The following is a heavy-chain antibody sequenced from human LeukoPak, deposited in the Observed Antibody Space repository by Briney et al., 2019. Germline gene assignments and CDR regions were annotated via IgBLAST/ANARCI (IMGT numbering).Heavy chain of an antibody. J-gene: IGHJ5*02. D-gene: IGHD1-20*01. CDR3: ARDRIIGGSSGRWFDP. CDR1: GYTFTSYY. Sequence: GASVKVSCKASGYTFTSYYMHWVRQAPGQGLEWMGIINPRGGSTSYAQKFQGRVTMTRDTSTSTVYMELSSLRSEDTAVYYCARDRIIGGSSGRWFDPWGQGTLVTVSS. V-gene: IGHV1-46*01. CDR2: INPRGGST.